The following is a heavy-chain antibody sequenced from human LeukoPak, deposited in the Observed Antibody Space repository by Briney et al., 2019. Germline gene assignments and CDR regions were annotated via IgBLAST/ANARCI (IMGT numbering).Heavy chain of an antibody. CDR1: GFTFSSFA. J-gene: IGHJ4*02. CDR3: ARGAGYFDY. Sequence: GGSLRLSCAASGFTFSSFAMSWVRQAPGKGLEWVSAISGSGTSTYYADSVKGRFTISRDNSKNTLYLQMNSLRDEDTAVYYCARGAGYFDYWGQGTLVTVSS. CDR2: ISGSGTST. V-gene: IGHV3-23*01.